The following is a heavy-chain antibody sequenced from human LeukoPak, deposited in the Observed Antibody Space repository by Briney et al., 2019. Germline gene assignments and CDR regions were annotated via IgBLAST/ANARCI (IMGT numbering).Heavy chain of an antibody. CDR2: IYHSGST. Sequence: PSETLSLTCAVSGVSISGSGHYWGWIRQPPGKGLEWIGNIYHSGSTYYNASLQSRVTISIDTPKNQFSLRLNSVTAADTAMYYCAKSGGYGLIDCWGQGTLVTVSS. V-gene: IGHV4-39*01. CDR3: AKSGGYGLIDC. D-gene: IGHD6-19*01. J-gene: IGHJ4*02. CDR1: GVSISGSGHY.